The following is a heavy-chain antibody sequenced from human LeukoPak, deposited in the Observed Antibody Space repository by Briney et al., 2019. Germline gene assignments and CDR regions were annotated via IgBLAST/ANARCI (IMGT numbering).Heavy chain of an antibody. V-gene: IGHV3-23*01. D-gene: IGHD2-15*01. CDR3: AGEYCSGGTCRQGFDF. Sequence: GGSLRLSCATSGFTFSSYAMSWVRQAPGKGLEWVSGIGASGGSTYYADSVKGRFTISRDNSKNTLYLQMNSLRSDDSAVYYCAGEYCSGGTCRQGFDFWGQGTLVTVSS. J-gene: IGHJ4*02. CDR2: IGASGGST. CDR1: GFTFSSYA.